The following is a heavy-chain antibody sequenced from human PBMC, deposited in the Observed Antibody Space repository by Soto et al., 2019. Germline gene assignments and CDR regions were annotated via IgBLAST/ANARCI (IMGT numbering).Heavy chain of an antibody. CDR3: AKVSLPPYYFDY. CDR1: GFTFSNYA. Sequence: EVQLLDSGGGLVQPGGSLRLSCAASGFTFSNYAMNWVRQAPGKGLEWVSAISGSGTGTDYADSVKGRFTISRDNSKNTRYLQMNSLRAEDTAVYYCAKVSLPPYYFDYWGQGTLVTVSS. V-gene: IGHV3-23*01. J-gene: IGHJ4*02. CDR2: ISGSGTGT.